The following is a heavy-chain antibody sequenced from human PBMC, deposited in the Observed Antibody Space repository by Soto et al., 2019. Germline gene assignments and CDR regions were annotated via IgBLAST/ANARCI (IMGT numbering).Heavy chain of an antibody. CDR2: INHSGST. Sequence: TLSLTCAVYGGSFSGYYWSWIRQPPGKGLEWIGEINHSGSTNYNPSLKSRVTISVDTSKNQFSLKLSSVTAADTAVYYCASSPILHDYGDYVSDYWGQGTLVTVSS. J-gene: IGHJ4*02. V-gene: IGHV4-34*01. CDR3: ASSPILHDYGDYVSDY. D-gene: IGHD4-17*01. CDR1: GGSFSGYY.